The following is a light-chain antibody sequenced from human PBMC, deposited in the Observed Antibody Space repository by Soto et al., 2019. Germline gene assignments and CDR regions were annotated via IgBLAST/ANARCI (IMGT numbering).Light chain of an antibody. CDR2: EGN. CDR1: SSDIGSSNL. V-gene: IGLV2-23*01. CDR3: CSYAGSGTWV. Sequence: QSALTQPASVSGSPGQSITISWTGTSSDIGSSNLVSWYQQHPGKAPKLMICEGNKRPSGVSNRFSGSKSGNTASLTISGLQAEDEADYYCCSYAGSGTWVFGGGTKLTVL. J-gene: IGLJ3*02.